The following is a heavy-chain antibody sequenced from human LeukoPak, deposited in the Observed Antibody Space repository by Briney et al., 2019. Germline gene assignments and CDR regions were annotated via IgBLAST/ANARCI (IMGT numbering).Heavy chain of an antibody. Sequence: SETLSLTCTVSGGSISSGSYYWSWIRQPARKRLEWIGRIYSSGSTNYNPSLKSRVTISVDTSKNQFSLKLSSVTAADTAVYYFASTRNYDLWSGSGYFDLWGRGTLVTVSP. J-gene: IGHJ2*01. CDR3: ASTRNYDLWSGSGYFDL. CDR2: IYSSGST. D-gene: IGHD3-3*01. V-gene: IGHV4-61*02. CDR1: GGSISSGSYY.